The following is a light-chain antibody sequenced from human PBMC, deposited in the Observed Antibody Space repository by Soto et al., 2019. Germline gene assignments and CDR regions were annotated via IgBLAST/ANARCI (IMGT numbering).Light chain of an antibody. V-gene: IGKV1-33*01. CDR3: QQYNSMLS. CDR1: HDVSRN. CDR2: DAS. J-gene: IGKJ4*01. Sequence: DIQMTQSPSSLSASVGDRVTIACQSSHDVSRNLNWFQQKPGEAPKLLIYDASNLERGVPSRFSGSGSGTDFTLTIRSLQPEDVATYYCQQYNSMLSFGGGTEVEIK.